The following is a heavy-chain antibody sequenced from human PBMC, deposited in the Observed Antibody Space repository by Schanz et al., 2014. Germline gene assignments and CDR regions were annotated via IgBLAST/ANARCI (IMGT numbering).Heavy chain of an antibody. CDR2: IWSDGSTK. CDR3: ARAHGNNWYGKGLDY. Sequence: QVQLLQFGGGVVQFGRSLRLSCVASGFTFSSYGMHWVRQAPGKGLEWVAVIWSDGSTKYYADSVKGRFTISRDNSKNTLYLQMNSLRADDTAVYFCARAHGNNWYGKGLDYWGQGTQVTVSS. CDR1: GFTFSSYG. D-gene: IGHD1-1*01. J-gene: IGHJ4*02. V-gene: IGHV3-33*01.